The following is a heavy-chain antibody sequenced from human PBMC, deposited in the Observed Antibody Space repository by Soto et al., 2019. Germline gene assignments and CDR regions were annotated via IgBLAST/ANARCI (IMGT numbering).Heavy chain of an antibody. D-gene: IGHD1-1*01. CDR3: AAGWNPRPLDY. Sequence: QVQLQESGPGLVKPSETVSVTCTVSGGSVSSGSDYCSWIRQPPGKGLEWIGYMYYSGGTNQNPSLKSRVTISVDTSKHQFSLKLLSMSAADTAVYYCAAGWNPRPLDYWGQGTLVTVSS. CDR2: MYYSGGT. V-gene: IGHV4-61*01. J-gene: IGHJ4*02. CDR1: GGSVSSGSDY.